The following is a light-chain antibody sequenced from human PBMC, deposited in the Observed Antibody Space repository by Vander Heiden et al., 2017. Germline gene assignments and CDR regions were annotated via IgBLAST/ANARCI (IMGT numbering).Light chain of an antibody. J-gene: IGKJ4*01. Sequence: IPMTQTPSYLSASVGDRVTITCRASQSISSYLNWYQQKPGKAPQVLIYVASSLQSGVPSRFSGSGSGTDFTLTISSLQPEDFATYYCQQSYSTPLTFGGGTKVEIK. CDR1: QSISSY. V-gene: IGKV1-39*01. CDR3: QQSYSTPLT. CDR2: VAS.